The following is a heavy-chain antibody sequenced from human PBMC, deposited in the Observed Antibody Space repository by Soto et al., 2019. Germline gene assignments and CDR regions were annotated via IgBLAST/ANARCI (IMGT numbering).Heavy chain of an antibody. CDR1: GFTFSSYG. CDR2: ISYDGSNK. CDR3: AKEAVVVVDYYYYGMDV. Sequence: QVQLVESGGGVVQPGRSLRLSCAASGFTFSSYGMHWVRQAPGKGLEWVAVISYDGSNKYYADSVKGRFTISRDNSKNTLYLQMNSLRAADTAVYYCAKEAVVVVDYYYYGMDVWGQGTTVTVSS. J-gene: IGHJ6*02. V-gene: IGHV3-30*18. D-gene: IGHD2-15*01.